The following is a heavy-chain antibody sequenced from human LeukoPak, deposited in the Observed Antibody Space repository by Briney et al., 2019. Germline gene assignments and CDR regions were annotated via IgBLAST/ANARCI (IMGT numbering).Heavy chain of an antibody. CDR2: IDYSGTT. V-gene: IGHV4-34*01. J-gene: IGHJ5*02. CDR1: GGSFSSYY. CDR3: AREVDAAAAYNWFDP. Sequence: PSETLSLTCAVYGGSFSSYYWVWIRQPPGKGLEWIGTIDYSGTTYYKPSLKSRVTIPVDTSKNQFSLKLSSVTAADTAVYYCAREVDAAAAYNWFDPWGQGTLVTVSS. D-gene: IGHD2-2*01.